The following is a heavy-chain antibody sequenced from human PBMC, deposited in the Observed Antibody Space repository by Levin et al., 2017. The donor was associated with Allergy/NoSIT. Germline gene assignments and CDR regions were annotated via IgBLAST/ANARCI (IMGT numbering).Heavy chain of an antibody. CDR1: GFTFSDYY. D-gene: IGHD6-13*01. Sequence: KAGGSLRLSCAASGFTFSDYYMSWIRQAPGKGLEWVSYISSSGNTIYYADSVKGRFTISRDNAKNSLYLQMNSLRAEDTAVYYCARNPRSSSWYVFRYYFDYWGQGTLVTVSS. V-gene: IGHV3-11*01. CDR3: ARNPRSSSWYVFRYYFDY. J-gene: IGHJ4*02. CDR2: ISSSGNTI.